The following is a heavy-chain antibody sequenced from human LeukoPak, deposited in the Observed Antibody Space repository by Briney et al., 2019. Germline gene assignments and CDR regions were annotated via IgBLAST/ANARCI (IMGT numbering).Heavy chain of an antibody. CDR1: GFTFSSYA. CDR3: AKDSRQQLVRAPRV. CDR2: ISGSGGST. D-gene: IGHD6-13*01. Sequence: GGSLRLSCAASGFTFSSYAMSWVRQAPGKGLELVSAISGSGGSTYYADSVKGQFTISRDNSKNTLYLQMNSLRAEDTAVYYCAKDSRQQLVRAPRVWGQGTLVTVSS. V-gene: IGHV3-23*01. J-gene: IGHJ4*02.